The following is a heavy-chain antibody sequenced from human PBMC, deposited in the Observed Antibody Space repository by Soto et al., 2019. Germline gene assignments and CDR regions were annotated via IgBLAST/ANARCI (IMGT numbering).Heavy chain of an antibody. CDR1: GFTCSSYA. V-gene: IGHV3-23*01. D-gene: IGHD2-15*01. J-gene: IGHJ4*02. CDR3: VRTSLVVAAATREDY. CDR2: ISGSDGSST. Sequence: PGGSLRLSCAASGFTCSSYAMSWVRQAPGKGLEWVSAISGSDGSSTSYADSVKGRFTISRDNAKNTLYLQMNSLRAEDTAVYYCVRTSLVVAAATREDYWGQGTLVTVSS.